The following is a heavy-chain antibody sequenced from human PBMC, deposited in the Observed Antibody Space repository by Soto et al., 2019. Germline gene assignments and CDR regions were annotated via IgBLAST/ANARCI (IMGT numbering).Heavy chain of an antibody. V-gene: IGHV1-69*12. CDR1: GGTFSSYA. CDR3: ACTVSNYYYYGMDV. D-gene: IGHD2-8*01. CDR2: IIPIFGTA. Sequence: QVQLVQSGAEVKKPGSSVKVSCKASGGTFSSYAISWVRQAPGKGLEWMGGIIPIFGTADYAQKFQGRVTITADESTSTDYMDLSSLRSEDTAVYFCACTVSNYYYYGMDVWGQGTTVTGSS. J-gene: IGHJ6*02.